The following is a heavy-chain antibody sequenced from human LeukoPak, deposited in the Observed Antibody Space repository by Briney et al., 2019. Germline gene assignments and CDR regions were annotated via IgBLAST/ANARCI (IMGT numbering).Heavy chain of an antibody. CDR1: GGSFSGYY. V-gene: IGHV4-34*01. D-gene: IGHD1-26*01. Sequence: SETLSLTCAVYGGSFSGYYWSWIRQPPGKGLEWIGEINHSGSTNYNPSLKRRVTISVDTSKNQFSLKLSSVTAADTAVYYCARGRWELPIDYWGQGTLVTVSS. CDR2: INHSGST. CDR3: ARGRWELPIDY. J-gene: IGHJ4*02.